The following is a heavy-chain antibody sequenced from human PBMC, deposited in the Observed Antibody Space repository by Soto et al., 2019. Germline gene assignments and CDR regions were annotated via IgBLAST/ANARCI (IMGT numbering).Heavy chain of an antibody. J-gene: IGHJ3*02. CDR3: ARDTPYYYDSSGYKSDAFDI. CDR2: INSDGSST. Sequence: GGSLRLSCAASGFTFSSYWMHWVRQAPGKGLVWVSRINSDGSSTSYADSVKGRFTISRDNAKKTLYLQMNSLRAEDTAVYYCARDTPYYYDSSGYKSDAFDIWGQGTMVTVSS. V-gene: IGHV3-74*01. CDR1: GFTFSSYW. D-gene: IGHD3-22*01.